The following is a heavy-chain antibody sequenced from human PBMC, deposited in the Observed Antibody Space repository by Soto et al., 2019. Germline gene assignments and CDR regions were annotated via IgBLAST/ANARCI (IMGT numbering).Heavy chain of an antibody. Sequence: QVQLQESGPGLVKPSETLSLTCTVSGGSISSYYWSWIRQPPGKGLEWIGYIYYSGSTNYNPSLKSRVTISVDTSKNQFSLKLRSVTAADTAVYYCARLYGLDAFDIWGQGTMVTVSS. CDR3: ARLYGLDAFDI. J-gene: IGHJ3*02. D-gene: IGHD4-17*01. CDR2: IYYSGST. V-gene: IGHV4-59*01. CDR1: GGSISSYY.